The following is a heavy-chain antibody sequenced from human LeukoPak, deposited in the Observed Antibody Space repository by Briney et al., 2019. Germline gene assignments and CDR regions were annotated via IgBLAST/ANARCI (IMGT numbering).Heavy chain of an antibody. CDR3: AKDSVPYYYGSGSYPDY. CDR2: IYSGGST. CDR1: GFTVSSSY. Sequence: GGSLRLSCAASGFTVSSSYMSWVRQAPGKGLKWVSVIYSGGSTYYADSVKGRFTISRDNSKNSLYLQMNSLRAEDTAVYYCAKDSVPYYYGSGSYPDYWGQGTLVTVSS. V-gene: IGHV3-53*01. J-gene: IGHJ4*02. D-gene: IGHD3-10*01.